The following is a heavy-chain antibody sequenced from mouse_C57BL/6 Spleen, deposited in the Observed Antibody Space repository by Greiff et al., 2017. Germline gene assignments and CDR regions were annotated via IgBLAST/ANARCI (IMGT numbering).Heavy chain of an antibody. D-gene: IGHD1-1*01. CDR2: IWSGGST. CDR1: GFSLTSYG. CDR3: ALIYDYGSRPLDY. V-gene: IGHV2-4*01. J-gene: IGHJ2*01. Sequence: QVQLKQSGPGLVQPSQSLSITCTVSGFSLTSYGVHWVRQPPGKGLEWLGVIWSGGSTDYNAAFISRLSISKDNSNSQVFCKMNSLQADDTARYYCALIYDYGSRPLDYWCQGTTLTVSS.